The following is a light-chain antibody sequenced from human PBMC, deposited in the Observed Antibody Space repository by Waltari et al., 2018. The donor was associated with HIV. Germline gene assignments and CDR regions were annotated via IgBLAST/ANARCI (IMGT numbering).Light chain of an antibody. CDR3: AAWDDTRGGLWV. CDR2: RNN. V-gene: IGLV1-47*01. CDR1: SSNIGSNY. Sequence: QSVLTQPPSTSGTPGQRVTISCFGSSSNIGSNYVYWYQQLPGTAPKLLIYRNNQRPSGVPDRCSGSTSGTSASLAISGLRSEDEGDYSCAAWDDTRGGLWVFGGATKVPVL. J-gene: IGLJ3*02.